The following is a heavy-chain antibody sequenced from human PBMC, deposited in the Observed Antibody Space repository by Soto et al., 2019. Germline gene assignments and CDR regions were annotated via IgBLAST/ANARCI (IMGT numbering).Heavy chain of an antibody. J-gene: IGHJ6*03. CDR1: GYTFTSYD. V-gene: IGHV1-8*01. CDR2: MNPNSGNT. Sequence: ASVKVSCKASGYTFTSYDINWVRQATGQGLEWMGWMNPNSGNTGYAQKFQGRVTMTRNTSISTAYMELGSLRSEDTAVYYCARLGSNGLLNRGALWNFYYYYYMDVWGKGTTVTVSS. D-gene: IGHD3-3*01. CDR3: ARLGSNGLLNRGALWNFYYYYYMDV.